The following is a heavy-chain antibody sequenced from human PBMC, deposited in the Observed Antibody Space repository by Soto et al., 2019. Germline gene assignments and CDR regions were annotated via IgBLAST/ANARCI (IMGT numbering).Heavy chain of an antibody. CDR2: IYYSGST. V-gene: IGHV4-59*01. D-gene: IGHD6-19*01. J-gene: IGHJ6*02. CDR1: GGSISSYY. CDR3: ARGVVRGSGWYLQTYYYYYGMDV. Sequence: SETLSLTCTVSGGSISSYYWSWIRQPPGKGLEWIGYIYYSGSTNYNPSLKSRVTISVDTSKNQFSLKLSSVTAADTAVYYCARGVVRGSGWYLQTYYYYYGMDVWGQGTTVTVSS.